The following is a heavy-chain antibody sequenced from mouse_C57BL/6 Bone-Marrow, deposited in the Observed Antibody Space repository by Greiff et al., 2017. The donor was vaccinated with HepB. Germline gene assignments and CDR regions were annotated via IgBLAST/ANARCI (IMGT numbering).Heavy chain of an antibody. J-gene: IGHJ1*03. V-gene: IGHV1-69*01. D-gene: IGHD1-1*01. CDR2: IDPSDSYT. Sequence: QVQLKQPGAELVMPGASVKLSCKASGYTFTSYWMHWVKQRPGQGLEWIGEIDPSDSYTNYNQKFKGKSTLTVDKSSSTAYMQLSSLTSEDSAVYYCARTRPSYYYGSSRWYFDVWGTGTTVTVSS. CDR1: GYTFTSYW. CDR3: ARTRPSYYYGSSRWYFDV.